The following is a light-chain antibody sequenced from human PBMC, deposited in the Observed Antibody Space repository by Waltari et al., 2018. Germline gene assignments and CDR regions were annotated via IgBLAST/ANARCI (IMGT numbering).Light chain of an antibody. Sequence: QSVLTQPPSASGTPGQRVTISCSGTRSNIGSNYLYWYQQLPGTAPKLLIYRNNHRPSGVPDRCSCSKSGTSASLAISGLRSEDEADYCCAAWDDSLSGRVFGGGTKVTVL. CDR1: RSNIGSNY. V-gene: IGLV1-47*01. CDR2: RNN. J-gene: IGLJ3*02. CDR3: AAWDDSLSGRV.